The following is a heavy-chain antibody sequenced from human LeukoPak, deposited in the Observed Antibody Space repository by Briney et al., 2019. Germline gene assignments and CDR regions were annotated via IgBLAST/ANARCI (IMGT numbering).Heavy chain of an antibody. Sequence: GGSLRLSCAASGFTFSYYNMNWVRQAPGKGLEWVSSISSSSSHIYYADSVKGRFTISRDNAKNSLYLQMNSLRAEDTAVYYCAKDLVAGTVYYFDYWGQGTLVTVSS. CDR2: ISSSSSHI. D-gene: IGHD6-19*01. V-gene: IGHV3-21*04. CDR3: AKDLVAGTVYYFDY. J-gene: IGHJ4*02. CDR1: GFTFSYYN.